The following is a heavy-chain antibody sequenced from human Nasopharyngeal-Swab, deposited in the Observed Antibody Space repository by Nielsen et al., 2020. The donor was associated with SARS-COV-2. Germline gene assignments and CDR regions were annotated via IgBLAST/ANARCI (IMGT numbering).Heavy chain of an antibody. J-gene: IGHJ4*02. D-gene: IGHD3-3*01. CDR3: ARGRFLEWLLWDY. V-gene: IGHV3-20*01. CDR1: GFTFDDYG. Sequence: GESLKISCAASGFTFDDYGMSWVRQAPGKGLEWVSGINWNGGSTGYADSVKGRFTISRDNAKNSLYLQMNSLRAEDTALYHCARGRFLEWLLWDYWGQGTLVTVSS. CDR2: INWNGGST.